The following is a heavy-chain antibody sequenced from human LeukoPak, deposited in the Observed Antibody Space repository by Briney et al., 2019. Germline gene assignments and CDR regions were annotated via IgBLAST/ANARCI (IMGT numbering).Heavy chain of an antibody. CDR1: GYTFTSYD. CDR3: ARDGMTTVVTPWDR. Sequence: ASVKVSCKASGYTFTSYDINWVRQATGQGLEWMGWMNPNSGNTGYAQKFQGRVSMTRNTSITTAYMELSSLRSEDTAVYYCARDGMTTVVTPWDRWGQGTLVTVSS. V-gene: IGHV1-8*01. D-gene: IGHD4-23*01. CDR2: MNPNSGNT. J-gene: IGHJ4*02.